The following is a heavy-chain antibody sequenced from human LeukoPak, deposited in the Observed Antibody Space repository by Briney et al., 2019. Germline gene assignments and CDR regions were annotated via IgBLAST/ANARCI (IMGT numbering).Heavy chain of an antibody. CDR3: AKRGVVIRVILVGFHKEAYYFDS. CDR2: ISDSGGRT. Sequence: GGSLRLSRAVSGITLSNYGMSWVRQAPGKGLEWVAGISDSGGRTNYADSVKGRFTISRDNPKNTLYLQMNSRRAEDTAVYFCAKRGVVIRVILVGFHKEAYYFDSWGQGALVTVSS. J-gene: IGHJ4*02. CDR1: GITLSNYG. D-gene: IGHD3-22*01. V-gene: IGHV3-23*01.